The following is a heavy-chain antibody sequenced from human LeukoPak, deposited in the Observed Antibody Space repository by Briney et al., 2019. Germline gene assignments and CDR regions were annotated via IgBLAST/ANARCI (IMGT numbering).Heavy chain of an antibody. Sequence: SETLSLTCVVYGGSFSGYSWSWIRQPPGKGLEWIGEINHSGSTNYNPSLKSRVTISVDTSKNQFSLKLSSVTAADTAVYYCARQGHYDSSGYRDYWGQGTLVTVSS. CDR2: INHSGST. CDR3: ARQGHYDSSGYRDY. J-gene: IGHJ4*02. D-gene: IGHD3-22*01. CDR1: GGSFSGYS. V-gene: IGHV4-34*01.